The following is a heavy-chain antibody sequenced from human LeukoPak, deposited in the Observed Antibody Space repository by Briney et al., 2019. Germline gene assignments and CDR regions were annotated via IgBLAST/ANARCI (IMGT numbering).Heavy chain of an antibody. V-gene: IGHV3-7*01. CDR3: ARDEYYYDSSTYYYYFDY. CDR1: GFTFSSYW. Sequence: GGSLRLSCRASGFTFSSYWMSWVRQAPGKGLEWVANINQDGSEKHHVDSVEGRFTISRDNAKNSLYLQMNSLRAEDTAVYYRARDEYYYDSSTYYYYFDYWGQGTLVTVSS. CDR2: INQDGSEK. D-gene: IGHD3-22*01. J-gene: IGHJ4*02.